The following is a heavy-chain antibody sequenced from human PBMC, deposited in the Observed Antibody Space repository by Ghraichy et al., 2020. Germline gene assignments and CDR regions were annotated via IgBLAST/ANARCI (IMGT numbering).Heavy chain of an antibody. CDR1: GYTFTGYY. D-gene: IGHD1-26*01. CDR2: INPNSGGT. Sequence: ASVKVSCKASGYTFTGYYMHWVRQAPGQGLEWMGWINPNSGGTNYAQKFQGRVTMTRDTSISTAYMELSKLRSDDTAVYYCARADSGSYPTEVDYWGQGTLVTVSS. J-gene: IGHJ4*02. V-gene: IGHV1-2*02. CDR3: ARADSGSYPTEVDY.